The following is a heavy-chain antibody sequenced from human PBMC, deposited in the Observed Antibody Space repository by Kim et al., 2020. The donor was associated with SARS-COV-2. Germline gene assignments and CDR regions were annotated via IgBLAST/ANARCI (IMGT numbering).Heavy chain of an antibody. D-gene: IGHD4-4*01. J-gene: IGHJ6*02. V-gene: IGHV3-66*01. CDR2: IYSGGST. CDR3: ARDQVGNSDLYYYYYYGMNV. Sequence: GGSLRLSCAASGFTVSSNYMSWVRQAPGKGLEWVSVIYSGGSTYYADSVKGRFTISRDNSKNTLYLQMNSLRAEDTAVYYCARDQVGNSDLYYYYYYGMNVWGQGTTVTVSS. CDR1: GFTVSSNY.